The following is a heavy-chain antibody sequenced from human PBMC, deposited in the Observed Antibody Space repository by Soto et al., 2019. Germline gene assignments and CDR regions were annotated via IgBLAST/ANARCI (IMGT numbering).Heavy chain of an antibody. D-gene: IGHD6-19*01. CDR3: ARHVNVAVAGTGFAL. J-gene: IGHJ4*02. Sequence: PSETLSLTCTVSGGSSSSYYWSWIRQPPGKGLEWIGHIHYSGSTNYNPSLRSRVTMSVVTSQNQFSLKLSSVTAADTAVYYCARHVNVAVAGTGFALWGQGTLVTV. CDR2: IHYSGST. CDR1: GGSSSSYY. V-gene: IGHV4-59*08.